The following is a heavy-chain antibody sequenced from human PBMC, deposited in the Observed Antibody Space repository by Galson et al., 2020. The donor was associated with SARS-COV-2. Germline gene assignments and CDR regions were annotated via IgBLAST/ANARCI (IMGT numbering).Heavy chain of an antibody. CDR2: SNPNSGGT. D-gene: IGHD5-12*01. V-gene: IGHV1-2*02. J-gene: IGHJ6*02. Sequence: ASVNVSCKSSGYTFTGHYMHWVRQPPGQGLEWMGWSNPNSGGTNIAQKVQGRVTMTRDTSISTAYMELSRLRSDDTAVYYCAREHTMPVDVVVIRDYSYYGRDVWGQGTTVTVSS. CDR3: AREHTMPVDVVVIRDYSYYGRDV. CDR1: GYTFTGHY.